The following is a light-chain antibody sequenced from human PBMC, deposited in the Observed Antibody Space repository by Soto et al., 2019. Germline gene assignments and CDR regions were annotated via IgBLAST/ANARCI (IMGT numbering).Light chain of an antibody. CDR1: SSNIGTGYD. CDR2: GNS. J-gene: IGLJ1*01. V-gene: IGLV1-40*01. Sequence: QPVLTQPPSVSGAPGQRVTISCTGSSSNIGTGYDVHWYQHLPGTAPKLLIYGNSNRPSGVPDRFSGSKSGTSASLAITGLQADDEADYYCQSYDSSLSGYVFGTGTKLTVL. CDR3: QSYDSSLSGYV.